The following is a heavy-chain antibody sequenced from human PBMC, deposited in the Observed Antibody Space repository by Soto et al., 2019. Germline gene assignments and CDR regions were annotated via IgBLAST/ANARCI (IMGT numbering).Heavy chain of an antibody. J-gene: IGHJ4*02. CDR3: ARMGLTVTTVGPFDY. CDR2: ISAYNGNT. Sequence: QVQLVQSGAEVKKPGASVKVSCKASGYTFTSYGISWVRQAPGQGLEWMGWISAYNGNTNYAQKLQGRVTMTTDTSTSTAYMGLRSLRSDGTAVYYCARMGLTVTTVGPFDYWGQGTLVTVSS. CDR1: GYTFTSYG. D-gene: IGHD4-17*01. V-gene: IGHV1-18*01.